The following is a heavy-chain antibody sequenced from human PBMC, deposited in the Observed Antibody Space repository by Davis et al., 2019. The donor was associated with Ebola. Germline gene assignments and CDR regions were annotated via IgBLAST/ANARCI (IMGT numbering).Heavy chain of an antibody. Sequence: ASVKVSCKASGYTLTSYYMHWVRQAPGQGLEWMGIINPSGGSTSYAQKFQGRVTMTRDTSTSTVYMELSSLRSEDTAVYYCAREQVDTAMIDYWGQGTLVTVSS. J-gene: IGHJ4*02. CDR2: INPSGGST. CDR3: AREQVDTAMIDY. CDR1: GYTLTSYY. V-gene: IGHV1-46*01. D-gene: IGHD5-18*01.